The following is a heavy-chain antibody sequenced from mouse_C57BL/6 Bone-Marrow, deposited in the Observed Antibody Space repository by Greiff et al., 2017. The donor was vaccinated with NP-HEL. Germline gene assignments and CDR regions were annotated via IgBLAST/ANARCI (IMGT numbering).Heavy chain of an antibody. CDR2: IWWDDDK. V-gene: IGHV8-8*01. D-gene: IGHD1-1*01. CDR3: ARIALLYYDGSSLFDY. Sequence: QVQLKVSGPGILQPSQTLSLTCSFSGFSLSTFGMGVGWIRQPSGQGLEWLAHIWWDDDKYYNPALKSRLTISKATSKNQVFLKIANVDTADTATYYCARIALLYYDGSSLFDYWGQGTTLTVSS. J-gene: IGHJ2*01. CDR1: GFSLSTFGMG.